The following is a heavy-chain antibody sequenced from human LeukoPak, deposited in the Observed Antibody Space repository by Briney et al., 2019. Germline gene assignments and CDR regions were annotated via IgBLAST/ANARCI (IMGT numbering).Heavy chain of an antibody. CDR2: IKQDGSEK. CDR3: ARPSGSYQFYHFYGMDV. Sequence: GGSLRLSCAASGFTFSSYWMNWVRQAPGKELEWVANIKQDGSEKYYVDSVKGRFTISRDNAKNSLYLQLNSLRAEDTAAYYCARPSGSYQFYHFYGMDVWGQGTTVTVSS. J-gene: IGHJ6*02. V-gene: IGHV3-7*01. D-gene: IGHD1-26*01. CDR1: GFTFSSYW.